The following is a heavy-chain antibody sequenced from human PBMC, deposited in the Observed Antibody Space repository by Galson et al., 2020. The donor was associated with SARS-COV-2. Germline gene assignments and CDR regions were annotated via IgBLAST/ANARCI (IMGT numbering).Heavy chain of an antibody. Sequence: GGSLRLSCAASGFTFSNAWMNWVRQAPGKGLEWVGRIKSKTDGGTTDYAAPVKGRFTISRDDSKNTLYLQMNSLKTEDTAVYYCTTLETTVVTDAFDIWGQGTMVTVSS. CDR3: TTLETTVVTDAFDI. CDR1: GFTFSNAW. V-gene: IGHV3-15*07. CDR2: IKSKTDGGTT. J-gene: IGHJ3*02. D-gene: IGHD4-17*01.